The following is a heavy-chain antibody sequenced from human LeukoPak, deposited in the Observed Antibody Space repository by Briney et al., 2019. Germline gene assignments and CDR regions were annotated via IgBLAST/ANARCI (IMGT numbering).Heavy chain of an antibody. CDR2: ISGSGGST. CDR1: GFIFSSYA. Sequence: GGSLRLSCAASGFIFSSYAMSWVRQAPGKGLEWVSGISGSGGSTYYVDSVKGRFTISRDNSKNTLYLQMNSLRAGDTAVYYCATDCSTATCQKPFDYWGQGTLVTVSS. J-gene: IGHJ4*02. D-gene: IGHD6-13*01. CDR3: ATDCSTATCQKPFDY. V-gene: IGHV3-23*01.